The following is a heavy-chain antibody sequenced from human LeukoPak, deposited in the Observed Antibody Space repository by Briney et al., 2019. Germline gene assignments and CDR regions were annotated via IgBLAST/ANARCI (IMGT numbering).Heavy chain of an antibody. D-gene: IGHD5-12*01. CDR1: GGSISSYY. Sequence: PSETLSLTCTVSGGSISSYYWSWIRQPPGKGLEWIGYIYYSGSTNYNPSLKSRVTISVDMSKNQFSLKLSSVTAADTAVYYCARAYSGYEPFDYWGQGTLVTVSS. CDR2: IYYSGST. CDR3: ARAYSGYEPFDY. J-gene: IGHJ4*02. V-gene: IGHV4-59*01.